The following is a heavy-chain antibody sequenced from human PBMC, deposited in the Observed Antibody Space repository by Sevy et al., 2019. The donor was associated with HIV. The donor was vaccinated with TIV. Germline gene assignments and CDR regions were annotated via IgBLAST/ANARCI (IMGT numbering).Heavy chain of an antibody. V-gene: IGHV1-69*06. CDR3: ARGLAAAGTQYYYYYYMDV. CDR1: GGTFSSYA. Sequence: ASVKVSCKASGGTFSSYAISWVRQAPGQGLEWMGGIIPIFGTANYAQKFKGRVTITADKSTSKAYMGLSSLRSEDTAVYYCARGLAAAGTQYYYYYYMDVWGKGTTVTVSS. D-gene: IGHD6-13*01. CDR2: IIPIFGTA. J-gene: IGHJ6*03.